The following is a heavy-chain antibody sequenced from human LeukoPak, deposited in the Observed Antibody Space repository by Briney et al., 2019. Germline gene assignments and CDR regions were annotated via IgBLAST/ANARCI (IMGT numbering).Heavy chain of an antibody. CDR2: ISGSGGGT. J-gene: IGHJ4*02. CDR1: GFTFSSYA. D-gene: IGHD1-26*01. CDR3: VKDLGRYRNNCFDY. Sequence: GGSLRLSCAASGFTFSSYAMSWVRHAPEKGLEWVSTISGSGGGTYYADPVKGRFTISRDDSKNTLYLQMNSLRAEDTAVYYCVKDLGRYRNNCFDYWGQGTLVTVSS. V-gene: IGHV3-23*01.